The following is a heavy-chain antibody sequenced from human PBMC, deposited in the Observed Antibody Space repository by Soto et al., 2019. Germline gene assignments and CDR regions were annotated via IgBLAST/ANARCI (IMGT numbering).Heavy chain of an antibody. D-gene: IGHD3-10*01. J-gene: IGHJ5*02. CDR2: ISYDGSNK. CDR3: VRSYLGRGEVDWPDP. Sequence: GGSLRLSCAASGFTFSSYAMHWVRQAPGKGLEWVAVISYDGSNKYYADSVKGRFTISRDNSKNTLYLQMNSLRAEDTAVYYCVRSYLGRGEVDWPDPWGQGTLVTVSS. CDR1: GFTFSSYA. V-gene: IGHV3-30-3*01.